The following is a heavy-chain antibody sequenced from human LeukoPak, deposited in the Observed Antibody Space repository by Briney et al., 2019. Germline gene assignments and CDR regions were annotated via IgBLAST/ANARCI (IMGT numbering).Heavy chain of an antibody. Sequence: GASVKVSCKASGYTFTDYYIHWVRQAPGHGLQWMGWVNPNDGATNYAQNFQGRVTLTRDPSITTLYMELTRLRFDDTAVIYCASLGATTLSYYGMDVWGQGTTVTVSS. J-gene: IGHJ6*02. D-gene: IGHD1-26*01. V-gene: IGHV1-2*02. CDR2: VNPNDGAT. CDR1: GYTFTDYY. CDR3: ASLGATTLSYYGMDV.